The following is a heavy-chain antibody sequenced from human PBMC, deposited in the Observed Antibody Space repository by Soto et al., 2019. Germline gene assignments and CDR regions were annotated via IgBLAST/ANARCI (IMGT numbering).Heavy chain of an antibody. CDR1: GYTFTSYA. J-gene: IGHJ2*01. Sequence: QVQLVQSGAEVKKPGASVKVSYKASGYTFTSYAMHWVRQAPGQRLEWMGWINAGNGNTKYSQKFQGRVTITRDTSASTAYMELSSLRSEDTDVYYCARGGSLYWYFDLWGRGTLVTVSS. V-gene: IGHV1-3*01. D-gene: IGHD1-26*01. CDR3: ARGGSLYWYFDL. CDR2: INAGNGNT.